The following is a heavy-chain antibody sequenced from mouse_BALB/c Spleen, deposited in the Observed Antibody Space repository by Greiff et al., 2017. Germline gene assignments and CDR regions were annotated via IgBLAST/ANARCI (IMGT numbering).Heavy chain of an antibody. CDR3: ARAPTMIGYWYFDV. D-gene: IGHD2-4*01. Sequence: EVQLQQSGPELVKPGASVKMSCKASGYTFTDYYMDWVKQSHGESFEWIGRVNPYNGGTSYNQKFKGKATLTVDKSSSTAYMELNSLTSEDSAVYYCARAPTMIGYWYFDVWGAGTTVTVSS. J-gene: IGHJ1*01. CDR1: GYTFTDYY. V-gene: IGHV1-19*01. CDR2: VNPYNGGT.